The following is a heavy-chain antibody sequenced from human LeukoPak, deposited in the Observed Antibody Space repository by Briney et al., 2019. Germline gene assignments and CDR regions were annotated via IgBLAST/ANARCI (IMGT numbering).Heavy chain of an antibody. V-gene: IGHV1-46*01. J-gene: IGHJ4*02. D-gene: IGHD6-19*01. CDR3: ARDGGGIAVAGPPGDY. CDR1: GYTFTSYY. CDR2: INPSGGST. Sequence: ASVKVSCKASGYTFTSYYMHWVRQAPGQGLEWMGIINPSGGSTSYAQKFQGRVTMTRDTSTSTVYMELSSLRSEDTAVYYCARDGGGIAVAGPPGDYWGQGTLVTVSS.